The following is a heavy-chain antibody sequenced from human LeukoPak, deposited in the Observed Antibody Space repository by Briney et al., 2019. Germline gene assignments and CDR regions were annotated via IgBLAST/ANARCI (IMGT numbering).Heavy chain of an antibody. CDR1: GGSFSGYY. CDR3: ARGFGEFRPFDY. CDR2: INHSGST. V-gene: IGHV4-34*01. J-gene: IGHJ4*02. Sequence: SETLSLTCAVYGGSFSGYYWSWIRQPPGKGLEWIGEINHSGSTNYNPSLKSRVTISVDTFKNQFSLKLSSVTAADTAVYYCARGFGEFRPFDYWGQGTLVTVSS. D-gene: IGHD3-10*01.